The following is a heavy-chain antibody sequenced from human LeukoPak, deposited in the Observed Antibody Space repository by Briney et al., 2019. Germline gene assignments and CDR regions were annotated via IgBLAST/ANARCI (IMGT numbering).Heavy chain of an antibody. D-gene: IGHD3-22*01. Sequence: PGRSLRLSCAASGFTLSSYPMHWVRQAPGKGLEWVAVISYDGSKKYYADSVKGRFTISRDSSKNTLYLQMNSLRAEDTAVYYCAREYGYYDSSDYYRRMKSLDDWGQGTLVTVSS. V-gene: IGHV3-30*01. CDR1: GFTLSSYP. CDR3: AREYGYYDSSDYYRRMKSLDD. CDR2: ISYDGSKK. J-gene: IGHJ4*02.